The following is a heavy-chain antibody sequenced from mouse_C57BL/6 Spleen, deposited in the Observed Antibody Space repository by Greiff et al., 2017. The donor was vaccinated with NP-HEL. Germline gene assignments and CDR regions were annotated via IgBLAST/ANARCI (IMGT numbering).Heavy chain of an antibody. J-gene: IGHJ4*01. CDR2: INPNNGGT. Sequence: VQLKQSGPELVKPGASVKISCKASGYTFTDYYMNWVKQSHGKSLEWIGDINPNNGGTSYNQKFKGKATLTVDKSSSTAYMELRSLTSEDSAVYYCARVGIYYGNYDYAMDYWGQGTSVTVSS. CDR3: ARVGIYYGNYDYAMDY. CDR1: GYTFTDYY. V-gene: IGHV1-26*01. D-gene: IGHD2-1*01.